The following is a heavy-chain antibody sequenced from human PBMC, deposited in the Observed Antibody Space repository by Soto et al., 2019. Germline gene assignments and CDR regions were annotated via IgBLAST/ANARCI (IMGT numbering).Heavy chain of an antibody. CDR1: GYTFSRYG. CDR2: IIPIFGAA. Sequence: SVKVSCKTSGYTFSRYGISWVRQAPGQGLEWMGGIIPIFGAANYAQKFQGRVTITADESTSTAYMELSSLRSEDTAVYYCARDFRFLDCSGGSCYPWNAFDIWGQGTMVTV. J-gene: IGHJ3*02. CDR3: ARDFRFLDCSGGSCYPWNAFDI. D-gene: IGHD2-15*01. V-gene: IGHV1-69*13.